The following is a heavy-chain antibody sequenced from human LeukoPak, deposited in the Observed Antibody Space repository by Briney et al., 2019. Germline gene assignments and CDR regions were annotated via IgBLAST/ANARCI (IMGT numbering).Heavy chain of an antibody. V-gene: IGHV5-51*01. CDR2: IYPGDSDT. J-gene: IGHJ3*02. D-gene: IGHD5-24*01. CDR1: GYSFTSYW. Sequence: GESLKISCEGFGYSFTSYWIGWVRQMPGRGLEWMGIIYPGDSDTRYSPSFQGQVTISADKSISTAYLQWSSLKASDTAMYYCARPVEMATFDAFDIWGQGTMVTVSS. CDR3: ARPVEMATFDAFDI.